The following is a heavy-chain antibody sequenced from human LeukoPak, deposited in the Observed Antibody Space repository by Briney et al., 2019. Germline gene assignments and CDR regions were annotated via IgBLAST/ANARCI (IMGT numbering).Heavy chain of an antibody. CDR2: INPNSGGT. J-gene: IGHJ3*02. Sequence: GASVKVSCKASGYTFTGYYMHWVRQAPGQGLEWMGRINPNSGGTKYAQKFQDRVTMTRDTSISTAYMELSRLRSDDTAVYYCARAGKIMITMVRGALASSDGFDIWGQGKMVTVSS. CDR3: ARAGKIMITMVRGALASSDGFDI. V-gene: IGHV1-2*02. D-gene: IGHD3-10*01. CDR1: GYTFTGYY.